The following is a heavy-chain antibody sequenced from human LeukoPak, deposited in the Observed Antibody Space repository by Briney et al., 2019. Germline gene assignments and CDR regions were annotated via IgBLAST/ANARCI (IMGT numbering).Heavy chain of an antibody. D-gene: IGHD3-9*01. CDR1: GFTFSSYA. CDR3: AKALNYDILTGYYRAEYFQH. J-gene: IGHJ1*01. CDR2: ISGSGGST. V-gene: IGHV3-23*01. Sequence: GGSLRLSCAASGFTFSSYAISWVRQAPGKGLEWVSAISGSGGSTYYADSVKGRFTISRDNSKNTLYLQMNSLRAEDTAVYYCAKALNYDILTGYYRAEYFQHWGQGTLVTVSS.